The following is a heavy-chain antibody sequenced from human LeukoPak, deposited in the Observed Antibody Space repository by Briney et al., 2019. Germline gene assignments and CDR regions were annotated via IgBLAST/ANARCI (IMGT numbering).Heavy chain of an antibody. CDR3: ARADDGSGWWASPGP. Sequence: ASVKVSCKASGGTFSSYAISWVRQAPGQGLEWMGIINPSGGSTSYAQKFQGRVTMTRDTSTSTVYMELSSLRSEDTAVYYCARADDGSGWWASPGPWGQGTLVTVSS. CDR1: GGTFSSYA. CDR2: INPSGGST. D-gene: IGHD6-19*01. J-gene: IGHJ5*02. V-gene: IGHV1-46*01.